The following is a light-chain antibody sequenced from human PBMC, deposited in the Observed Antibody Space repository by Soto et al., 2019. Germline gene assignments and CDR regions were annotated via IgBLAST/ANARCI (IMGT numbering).Light chain of an antibody. Sequence: EIVLTQSPATLSLSPGDRATLSCRASQSVSSYLAWYQQKPGQAPRLLIYDASNRATGIPARFSGSGSGTDFTLTIISLEPEDFAVYYCQQRSNWPPITFGQGTRRE. V-gene: IGKV3-11*01. CDR1: QSVSSY. CDR2: DAS. CDR3: QQRSNWPPIT. J-gene: IGKJ5*01.